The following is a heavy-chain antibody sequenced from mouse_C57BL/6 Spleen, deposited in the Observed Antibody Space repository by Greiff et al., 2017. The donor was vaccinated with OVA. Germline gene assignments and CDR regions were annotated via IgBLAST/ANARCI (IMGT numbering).Heavy chain of an antibody. D-gene: IGHD2-1*01. V-gene: IGHV5-16*01. J-gene: IGHJ2*01. Sequence: EVKLQESEGGLVQPGRSMKLSCTASGFTFSDYYMAWVRQVPEKGLEWVANINYDGSSTYYLDSLKSRFIISRDNAKNILYLQMSSLKSEDTATYFCARVYYGNSLYYFDYWGQGTTLTVSS. CDR3: ARVYYGNSLYYFDY. CDR1: GFTFSDYY. CDR2: INYDGSST.